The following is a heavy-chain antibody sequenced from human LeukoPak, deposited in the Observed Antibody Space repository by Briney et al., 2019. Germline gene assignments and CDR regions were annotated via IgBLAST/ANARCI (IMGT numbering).Heavy chain of an antibody. D-gene: IGHD3-9*01. CDR1: GFTFSRYC. V-gene: IGHV3-30*18. CDR3: AKDRDILTGYLYY. J-gene: IGHJ4*02. Sequence: GGSLRLSCAASGFTFSRYCMHWVRQAPGKGLEWVAVISYDGSNKYYVDSVKGRFTISKDNSKNTLYLQMNSLRAEDTAVYYCAKDRDILTGYLYYWGQGTLVTVSS. CDR2: ISYDGSNK.